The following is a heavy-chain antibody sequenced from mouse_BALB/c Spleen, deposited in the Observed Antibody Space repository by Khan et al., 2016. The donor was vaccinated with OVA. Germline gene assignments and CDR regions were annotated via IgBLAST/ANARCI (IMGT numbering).Heavy chain of an antibody. D-gene: IGHD1-1*01. CDR2: FLPGSGNA. CDR3: ARVKYGSRDYFDS. Sequence: QVQLQQSGAELMKPGASVKISCKATGYTFSNYWIEWVKQRPGHGLEWSGEFLPGSGNANYNERLKGKATLASDASSNTAFMQLSSLSSADSAVYFCARVKYGSRDYFDSWGQGTILTVSS. CDR1: GYTFSNYW. J-gene: IGHJ2*01. V-gene: IGHV1-9*01.